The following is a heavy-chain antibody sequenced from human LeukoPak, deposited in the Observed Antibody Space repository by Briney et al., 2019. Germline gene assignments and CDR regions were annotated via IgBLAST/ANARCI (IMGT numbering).Heavy chain of an antibody. D-gene: IGHD3-16*01. J-gene: IGHJ4*02. CDR3: ARDLLGLPHKYFDS. CDR2: IYSGTSI. CDR1: GFTVSNNY. V-gene: IGHV3-53*05. Sequence: GGSLRLSCAASGFTVSNNYMSWVRQAPGKGLEWVSIIYSGTSIYYADSVKGRFTISRDTSKSTVYLQMSSLRPEDTAVYYCARDLLGLPHKYFDSWGQGTLVTVSS.